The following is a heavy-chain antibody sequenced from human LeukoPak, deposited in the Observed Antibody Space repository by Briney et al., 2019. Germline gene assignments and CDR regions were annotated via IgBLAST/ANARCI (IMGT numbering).Heavy chain of an antibody. V-gene: IGHV3-48*02. CDR1: GFTFSSYA. Sequence: GGSLRLSCAASGFTFSSYAMNWVRQAPGRGLEGLSYISISSSTIYYAASVQGRFTIFRDNAKSSLYLQMNSLRDDDTAVYHCSRDDGWFGSSGWGADYWGQGNLVSVSS. J-gene: IGHJ4*02. CDR2: ISISSSTI. CDR3: SRDDGWFGSSGWGADY. D-gene: IGHD6-19*01.